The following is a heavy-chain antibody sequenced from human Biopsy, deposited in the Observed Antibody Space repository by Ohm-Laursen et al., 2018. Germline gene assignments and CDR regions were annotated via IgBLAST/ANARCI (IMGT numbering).Heavy chain of an antibody. CDR2: ISTWDAHT. CDR1: GYTFINHG. J-gene: IGHJ4*02. V-gene: IGHV1-18*01. D-gene: IGHD3-16*01. CDR3: ARGGSNYPDY. Sequence: ASVKASCKTSGYTFINHGISWGRQAPGRDLGWMGWISTWDAHTSYAQKVQGRVTLTIDTSTSTGYMELRSLRSDDTAVYYCARGGSNYPDYWGQGTLVTVSS.